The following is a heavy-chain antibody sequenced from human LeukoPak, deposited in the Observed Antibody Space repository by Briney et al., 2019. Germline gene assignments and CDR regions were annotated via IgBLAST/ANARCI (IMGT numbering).Heavy chain of an antibody. CDR2: ISSSSSYI. CDR3: ARGVEGSSYYESSGKGNALDI. Sequence: GGSLRLSCAASGFTFSSYSMNWVRQAPGKGLEWVSSISSSSSYIYYADSVKGRFTISRDNAKNSLYLQMDSLRDEDTAVYYCARGVEGSSYYESSGKGNALDIWGQGAVVTASS. CDR1: GFTFSSYS. V-gene: IGHV3-21*01. J-gene: IGHJ3*02. D-gene: IGHD3-22*01.